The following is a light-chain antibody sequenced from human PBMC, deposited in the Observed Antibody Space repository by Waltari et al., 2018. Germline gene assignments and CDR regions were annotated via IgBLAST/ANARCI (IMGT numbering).Light chain of an antibody. CDR3: QQYNNWPFT. Sequence: EIVMTQSPATLSVSTGERATFSCRASQSVSSNLAWYQQKPGQAPRLLIYGASTRATGIPARFSGSGSGTEFTLTISSLQSEDFAVYYCQQYNNWPFTFGGGTKVEIK. V-gene: IGKV3-15*01. CDR2: GAS. J-gene: IGKJ4*01. CDR1: QSVSSN.